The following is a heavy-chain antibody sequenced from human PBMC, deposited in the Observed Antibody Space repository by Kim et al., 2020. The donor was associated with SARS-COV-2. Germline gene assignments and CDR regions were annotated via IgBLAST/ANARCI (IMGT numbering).Heavy chain of an antibody. CDR2: GSI. D-gene: IGHD2-21*02. CDR3: ALGRDYYWEN. V-gene: IGHV4-4*02. Sequence: GSINYNPSLKSRVTISIDKPKNQISLKLNSVTAADTAVYYCALGRDYYWENWGQGTLVTVSS. J-gene: IGHJ4*02.